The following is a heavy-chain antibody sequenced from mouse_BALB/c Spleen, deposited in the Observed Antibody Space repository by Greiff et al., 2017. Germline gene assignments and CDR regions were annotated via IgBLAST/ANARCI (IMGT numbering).Heavy chain of an antibody. D-gene: IGHD2-3*01. CDR2: ILPGSGST. CDR1: GYTFSSYW. V-gene: IGHV1-9*01. CDR3: ARRGGYYEGYFDY. Sequence: QVQLQQSGAELMKPGASVKISCKATGYTFSSYWIEWVKQRPGHGLEWIGEILPGSGSTNYNEKFKGKATFTADTSSNTAYMQLSSLTSEDSAVYYCARRGGYYEGYFDYWGQGTTLTVSS. J-gene: IGHJ2*01.